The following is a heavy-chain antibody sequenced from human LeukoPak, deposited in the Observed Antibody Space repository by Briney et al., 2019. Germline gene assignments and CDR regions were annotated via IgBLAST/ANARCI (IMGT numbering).Heavy chain of an antibody. D-gene: IGHD1-26*01. Sequence: GGSLRLSCAASGFAFTSYSMNWVRQAPGKGLEWVSTISGGGGSTYYADSVKGRFTISRDNSKNTLYLQVNSLRAEDAAVYYCAKGGKWDVTPFDYWGQGTLVTVSS. J-gene: IGHJ4*02. CDR3: AKGGKWDVTPFDY. CDR1: GFAFTSYS. V-gene: IGHV3-23*01. CDR2: ISGGGGST.